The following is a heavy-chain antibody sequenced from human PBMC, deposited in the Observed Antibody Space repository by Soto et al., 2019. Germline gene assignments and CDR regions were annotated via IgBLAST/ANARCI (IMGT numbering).Heavy chain of an antibody. CDR3: ASRDPGTSVDY. Sequence: SEALSLTCAVSGGSFTSNNCWTFVRQPPGQGLEWIGEIYRTGSTNYNPSLKSRVTISLDKSENQFSLKVTSLTAADTAVYYCASRDPGTSVDYWGQGTLVTVSS. CDR2: IYRTGST. V-gene: IGHV4-4*02. D-gene: IGHD1-7*01. CDR1: GGSFTSNNC. J-gene: IGHJ4*02.